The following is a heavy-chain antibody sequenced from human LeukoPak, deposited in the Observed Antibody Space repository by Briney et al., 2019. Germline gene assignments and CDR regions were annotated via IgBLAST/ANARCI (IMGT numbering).Heavy chain of an antibody. CDR3: ARGASARQDY. D-gene: IGHD2-2*01. CDR2: IYIDGSST. J-gene: IGHJ4*02. Sequence: GGSLRLSCAASGFTFSTYAMSWVRQAPGKGLVWVSRIYIDGSSTNYADSVKGRFTISRDNAKNTLYLQMNSLRAEDTAVYYCARGASARQDYWGQGILVTVSS. V-gene: IGHV3-74*01. CDR1: GFTFSTYA.